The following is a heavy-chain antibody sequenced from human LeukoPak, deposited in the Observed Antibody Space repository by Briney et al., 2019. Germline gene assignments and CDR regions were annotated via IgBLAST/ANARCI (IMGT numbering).Heavy chain of an antibody. CDR3: ARGRRYCSSASCQGFDY. V-gene: IGHV3-11*04. D-gene: IGHD2-2*01. J-gene: IGHJ4*02. Sequence: GGSLRLSCAASGFTFGDYYMSWIRQAPGKGLEWVSYISSRGSNIYFADSVKDRFTISRDNAKNSVYLQMNSLRADDTAVYYCARGRRYCSSASCQGFDYWGQGTLVTVSS. CDR1: GFTFGDYY. CDR2: ISSRGSNI.